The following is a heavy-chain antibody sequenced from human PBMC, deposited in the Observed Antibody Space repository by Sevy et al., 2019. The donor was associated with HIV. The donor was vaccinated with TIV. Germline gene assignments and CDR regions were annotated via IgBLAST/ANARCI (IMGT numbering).Heavy chain of an antibody. V-gene: IGHV3-7*01. CDR2: IKSDGSDK. CDR3: VRYGGYIDH. Sequence: GGSLRLSCAASGFTFSIYYMTWARQAPGKGLEWVANIKSDGSDKYYVDSVKGGFTISRDNAKNSLYLQMNSLTAEDTAVYYCVRYGGYIDHWGYGTLVAVSS. J-gene: IGHJ4*01. D-gene: IGHD2-15*01. CDR1: GFTFSIYY.